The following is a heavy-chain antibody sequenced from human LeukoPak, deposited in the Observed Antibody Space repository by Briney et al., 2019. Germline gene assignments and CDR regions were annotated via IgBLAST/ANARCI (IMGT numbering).Heavy chain of an antibody. CDR2: ISTDGSTR. J-gene: IGHJ6*02. V-gene: IGHV3-74*01. CDR1: GFTFSSYW. Sequence: GGSLRLSCAASGFTFSSYWMHWLRQEPRKGLVWVSRISTDGSTRSYADSVKGRFTISRDNGKNTLYLQMNSLRAEDTAVYYCASYLTSIPSGMDVWGQGATVTVSS. D-gene: IGHD2/OR15-2a*01. CDR3: ASYLTSIPSGMDV.